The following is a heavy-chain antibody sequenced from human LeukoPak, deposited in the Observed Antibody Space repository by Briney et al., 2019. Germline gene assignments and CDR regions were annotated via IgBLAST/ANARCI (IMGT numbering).Heavy chain of an antibody. J-gene: IGHJ4*02. D-gene: IGHD2-15*01. CDR1: GGSFSGYY. CDR2: VSHSGST. CDR3: AEGSSVVAEY. Sequence: SETLSLTCAVYGGSFSGYYWSWIRQPPGKGLEWIGEVSHSGSTNYNPSLKSRVTISIDTSKNQFSLQLTSVTAADTAVYYCAEGSSVVAEYWGQGTLVTVSS. V-gene: IGHV4-34*01.